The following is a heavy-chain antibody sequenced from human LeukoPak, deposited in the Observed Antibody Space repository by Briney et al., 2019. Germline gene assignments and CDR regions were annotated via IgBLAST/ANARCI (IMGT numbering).Heavy chain of an antibody. CDR3: ARDHCQERDCNHYYYYMDV. CDR1: GFTFSSYA. Sequence: GGSLRLSCAASGFTFSSYAMHWVRQAPGKGLEWVAVISYDGSNKYYADSVKGRFTISRDNAKNSLYLQMNSLRAEDTAVYYCARDHCQERDCNHYYYYMDVWGKGTTVTVSS. V-gene: IGHV3-30*07. D-gene: IGHD2-21*02. CDR2: ISYDGSNK. J-gene: IGHJ6*03.